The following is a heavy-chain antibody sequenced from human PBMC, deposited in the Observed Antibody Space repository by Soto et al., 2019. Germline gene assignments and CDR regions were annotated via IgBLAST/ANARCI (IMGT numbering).Heavy chain of an antibody. Sequence: AGSLRLSCAVSGFTFSDYSMNWVRQAPGRGLEWISDISKSSFSIHYADSVEGRFTISRDNAKNTLYLQMNSLRADDTAVYYSAKDFYLSLWGRGSANYYHSGMAVWGQVTKVTVSS. J-gene: IGHJ6*02. V-gene: IGHV3-48*01. D-gene: IGHD3-16*01. CDR3: AKDFYLSLWGRGSANYYHSGMAV. CDR2: ISKSSFSI. CDR1: GFTFSDYS.